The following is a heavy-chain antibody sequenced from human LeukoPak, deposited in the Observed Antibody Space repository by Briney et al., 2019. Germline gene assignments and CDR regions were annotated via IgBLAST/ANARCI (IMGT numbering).Heavy chain of an antibody. J-gene: IGHJ4*02. D-gene: IGHD3-22*01. CDR1: GFTFDDYA. V-gene: IGHV3-9*01. CDR3: AKAPGYYYDSSIYWAY. Sequence: GGSLRLSCAASGFTFDDYAMHWVRQAPGKGLEWVSGISWNSGSIGYADSVKGRFTISRDNAKNSLYLQMKSLRAEDTALYYCAKAPGYYYDSSIYWAYWGQGTLVTVSS. CDR2: ISWNSGSI.